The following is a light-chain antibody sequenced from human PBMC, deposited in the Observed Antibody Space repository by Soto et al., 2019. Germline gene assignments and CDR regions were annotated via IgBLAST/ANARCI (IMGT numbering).Light chain of an antibody. CDR2: SNN. Sequence: QSVLTQPPSASGTPGQRVTISCSGSSSNIGNNTVNWYQQVPGTAPKLLIYSNNRRPSGVPDRFSGSKSGTSASLAISGLQSDDEADYYCAAWDDSLNGPVFGGGTK. J-gene: IGLJ3*02. CDR1: SSNIGNNT. V-gene: IGLV1-44*01. CDR3: AAWDDSLNGPV.